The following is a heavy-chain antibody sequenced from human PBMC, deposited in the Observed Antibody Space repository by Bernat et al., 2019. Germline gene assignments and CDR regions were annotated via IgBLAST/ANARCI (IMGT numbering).Heavy chain of an antibody. Sequence: QVQLVQSGAEVKKPGSSVKVSCKASGGTFSSYAISWVRQAPGQGLEWMGGIIPIFGIANYAQKFQGRVTITADKSTSTAYMELSSLRSEDTAVYYCVRGSSDCSSSSCPYDYWGQGTLVTVSS. CDR1: GGTFSSYA. J-gene: IGHJ4*02. CDR3: VRGSSDCSSSSCPYDY. V-gene: IGHV1-69*17. D-gene: IGHD2-2*01. CDR2: IIPIFGIA.